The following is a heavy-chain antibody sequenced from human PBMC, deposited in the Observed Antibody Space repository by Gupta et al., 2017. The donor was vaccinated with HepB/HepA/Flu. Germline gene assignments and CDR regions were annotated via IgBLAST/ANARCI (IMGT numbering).Heavy chain of an antibody. J-gene: IGHJ3*01. V-gene: IGHV3-48*03. CDR2: ISTRGANT. CDR3: ASKMKTSKAFDV. D-gene: IGHD5-24*01. Sequence: QMVESGGGSVQPGGSLRLSCAASGFFFSGYEMTWVRQAPGKGLEWISYISTRGANTKYAASVEGRFTISRDNAKNSLYLQMNNLRGDDTATYYCASKMKTSKAFDVWGQGAEVTVSS. CDR1: GFFFSGYE.